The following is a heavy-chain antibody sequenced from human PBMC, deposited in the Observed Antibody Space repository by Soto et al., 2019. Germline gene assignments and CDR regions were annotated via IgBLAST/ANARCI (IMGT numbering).Heavy chain of an antibody. V-gene: IGHV3-66*01. CDR3: AREDLITTGPGAFDI. CDR2: IYSGGST. CDR1: GFTVSSNY. J-gene: IGHJ3*02. D-gene: IGHD3-22*01. Sequence: HPGGSLRLSCAASGFTVSSNYMSWVRQAPGKGLEWVSVIYSGGSTYYADSVKGRFTISRDNSKNTLYLQMNSLRAEDTAVYYCAREDLITTGPGAFDIWGQGKMVTVSS.